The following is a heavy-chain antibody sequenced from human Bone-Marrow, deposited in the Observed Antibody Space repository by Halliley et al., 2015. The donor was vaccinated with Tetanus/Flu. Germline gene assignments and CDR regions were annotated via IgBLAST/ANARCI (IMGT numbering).Heavy chain of an antibody. D-gene: IGHD3-16*01. J-gene: IGHJ6*02. V-gene: IGHV3-23*01. CDR3: AKWAGGIDGGDLWRNGMDV. CDR1: GFTFKNYG. Sequence: SLRLSCAVSGFTFKNYGMSWVRQAPGKGLEWVSAITGSGGDTYYVGSVRGRFTVSRDNSKNTLYLQMRSLRGEDTAVYYCAKWAGGIDGGDLWRNGMDVWGQGTTVTVSS. CDR2: ITGSGGDT.